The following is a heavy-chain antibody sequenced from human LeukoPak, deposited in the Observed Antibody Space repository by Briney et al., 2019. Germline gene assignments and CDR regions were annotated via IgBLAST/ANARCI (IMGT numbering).Heavy chain of an antibody. CDR1: GYAFTSYD. CDR3: ARVFFEGMTVVVYYFDY. J-gene: IGHJ4*02. D-gene: IGHD3-22*01. CDR2: MNPNSGNT. Sequence: ASVKVSCKASGYAFTSYDINWVRQATGQGLEWMGWMNPNSGNTGYAQKFQGRVTMTRNTSISTAYMELSSLRSEDTAVYYCARVFFEGMTVVVYYFDYWGQGTLVTVSS. V-gene: IGHV1-8*01.